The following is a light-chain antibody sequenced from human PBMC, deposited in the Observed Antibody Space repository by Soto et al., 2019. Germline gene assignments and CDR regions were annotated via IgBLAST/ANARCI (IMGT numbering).Light chain of an antibody. CDR3: QTWGTGILV. V-gene: IGLV4-69*01. Sequence: QLVLTQSPSASASLGASVKLTCALSSGHSSYAIAWHQQQPEKGHRALMKLNSDGSHTRGDGIPDRFSGSSSGAERYLTISSLQSEDEADYYCQTWGTGILVFGGGTKVTVL. J-gene: IGLJ3*02. CDR1: SGHSSYA. CDR2: LNSDGSH.